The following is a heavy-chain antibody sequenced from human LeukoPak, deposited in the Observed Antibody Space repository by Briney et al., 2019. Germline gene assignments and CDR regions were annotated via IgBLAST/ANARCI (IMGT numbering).Heavy chain of an antibody. D-gene: IGHD3-3*01. V-gene: IGHV3-7*01. CDR1: GFTFSSYW. CDR2: IKQDGSEK. CDR3: ATLRWSGYYRWFDP. Sequence: PGGSLRLSCAASGFTFSSYWMSWVRQAPGKGLEWVANIKQDGSEKYYVDSVKGRFTNSRDNAKNSLYLQMNSLRAEDTAVYYCATLRWSGYYRWFDPWGRGTLVTVSS. J-gene: IGHJ5*02.